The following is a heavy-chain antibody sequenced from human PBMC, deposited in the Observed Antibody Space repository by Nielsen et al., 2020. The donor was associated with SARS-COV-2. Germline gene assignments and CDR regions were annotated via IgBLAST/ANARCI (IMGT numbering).Heavy chain of an antibody. V-gene: IGHV1-2*06. J-gene: IGHJ4*02. D-gene: IGHD6-13*01. CDR3: ARIYSSSYIDY. CDR1: GYTFTDYY. Sequence: ASVKVSCKASGYTFTDYYIHWVRQAPGQGLEWMGRINPYSGGTNYAQKFQGTVTMTRDASISTVYMELTSDDTAVYYCARIYSSSYIDYWGQGALVTVSS. CDR2: INPYSGGT.